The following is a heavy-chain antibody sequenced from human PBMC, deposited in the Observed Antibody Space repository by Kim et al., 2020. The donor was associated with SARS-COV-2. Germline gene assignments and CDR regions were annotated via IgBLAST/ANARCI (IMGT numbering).Heavy chain of an antibody. V-gene: IGHV1-3*01. CDR3: ARDPPYYDILTGYYDYYYGMDV. D-gene: IGHD3-9*01. J-gene: IGHJ6*02. CDR1: GYTFTSYA. CDR2: INAGNGNT. Sequence: ASVKVSCKASGYTFTSYAMHWVRQAPGQRLEWMGWINAGNGNTKYSQKFQGRVTITRDTSASTAYMELSSLRSEDTALYYCARDPPYYDILTGYYDYYYGMDVWGQGTTVTVSS.